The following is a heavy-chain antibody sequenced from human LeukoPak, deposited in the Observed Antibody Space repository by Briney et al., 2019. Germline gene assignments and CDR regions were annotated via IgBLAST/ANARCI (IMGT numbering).Heavy chain of an antibody. V-gene: IGHV4-4*02. CDR2: ISHSGST. D-gene: IGHD6-13*01. CDR3: ARDKRAAGSTVFDY. CDR1: GGSISSSYL. J-gene: IGHJ4*02. Sequence: PSGTLSLTCAVPGGSISSSYLWSWVRQPPGKGLEWIGEISHSGSTNYSPSLKSRVTISVDKSKNQFSLNLSSVSAADTAVYYCARDKRAAGSTVFDYWGQGTLVIVSS.